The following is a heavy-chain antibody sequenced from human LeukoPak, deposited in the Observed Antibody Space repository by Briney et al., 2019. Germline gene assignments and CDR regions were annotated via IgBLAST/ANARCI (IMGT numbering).Heavy chain of an antibody. V-gene: IGHV1-2*02. CDR2: INPNSGGT. CDR1: GYTFTGYY. Sequence: ASVKVSCKAFGYTFTGYYMHWVRQAPGQGLEWMGWINPNSGGTNYAQKFQGRVTMTRDTSISTAYMELSRLRSDDTAVYYCARDGLLWFGEFPDAWYYYMDVWGKGTTVTVSS. CDR3: ARDGLLWFGEFPDAWYYYMDV. J-gene: IGHJ6*03. D-gene: IGHD3-10*01.